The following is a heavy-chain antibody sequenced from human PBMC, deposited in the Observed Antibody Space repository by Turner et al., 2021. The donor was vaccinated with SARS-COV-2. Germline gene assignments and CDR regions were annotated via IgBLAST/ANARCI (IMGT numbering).Heavy chain of an antibody. CDR1: GFTFSSYD. D-gene: IGHD6-13*01. Sequence: QVQLVESGGGVVQPGRSLRLSCAASGFTFSSYDMHWVRQAPGKGLEGVAVIWYDGSNKYYADSVKGRFTISRDNSKNTLYLQMNSLRAEDTAVYYCARQTDSSTWQTYYFDYWGQGTLVTVSS. CDR3: ARQTDSSTWQTYYFDY. J-gene: IGHJ4*02. V-gene: IGHV3-33*01. CDR2: IWYDGSNK.